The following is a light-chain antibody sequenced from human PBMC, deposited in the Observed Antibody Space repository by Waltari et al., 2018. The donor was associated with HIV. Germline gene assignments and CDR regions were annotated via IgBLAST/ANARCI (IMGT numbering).Light chain of an antibody. CDR3: QQYGRSPYT. CDR2: GAS. Sequence: DIVLTQSPGTLSLSPGERATLSCTSSQTVSTNYLAWYQQKPGQAPKLLIYGASSRATGIPDRFSGSGSGTDFALTIRRLEPEDFALYYWQQYGRSPYTFGQGTKLEIK. V-gene: IGKV3-20*01. J-gene: IGKJ2*01. CDR1: QTVSTNY.